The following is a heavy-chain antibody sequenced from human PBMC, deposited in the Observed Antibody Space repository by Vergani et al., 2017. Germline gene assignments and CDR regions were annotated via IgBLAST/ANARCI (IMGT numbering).Heavy chain of an antibody. V-gene: IGHV4-31*01. J-gene: IGHJ5*02. CDR3: ARSRGGELSLYGWFDP. Sequence: QVQLQESGPGLVKPSQTLSLTCTVSGGSISSGGYYWSWIRQHPGKGLEWIGYIYYSGSTYYNPSLKSLVTISVDTSKNQFSLKLSSVTAADTAVYYCARSRGGELSLYGWFDPWGQGTLVTVSS. CDR2: IYYSGST. CDR1: GGSISSGGYY. D-gene: IGHD3-16*02.